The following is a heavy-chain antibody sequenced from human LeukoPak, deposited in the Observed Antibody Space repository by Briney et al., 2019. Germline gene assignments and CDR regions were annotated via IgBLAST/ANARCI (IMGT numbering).Heavy chain of an antibody. CDR2: SSNSRSTK. CDR3: ARDSDVHCSGGRCTNFDY. Sequence: GGSLRLSCAASGFTFSIYSMNWVRQAPGKGLEWVSYSSNSRSTKYYADSVKGRFTISRDNAKKSLYLQMNSLRAEDTAVYYCARDSDVHCSGGRCTNFDYWGQGILVTVSS. D-gene: IGHD2-15*01. CDR1: GFTFSIYS. J-gene: IGHJ4*02. V-gene: IGHV3-48*04.